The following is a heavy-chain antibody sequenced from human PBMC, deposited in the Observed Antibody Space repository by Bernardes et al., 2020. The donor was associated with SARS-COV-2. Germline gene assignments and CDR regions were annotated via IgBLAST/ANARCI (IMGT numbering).Heavy chain of an antibody. J-gene: IGHJ6*02. D-gene: IGHD1-20*01. V-gene: IGHV4-4*07. CDR3: ARGITGTFGYYYMDV. CDR2: IYTGGRT. CDR1: GGSLSSNY. Sequence: SETLSLTCTVSGGSLSSNYWSWIRQSAGKGLEWIGRIYTGGRTHFNHSLKSRVTMSIDTSKNQFSLKLSSVTAADTAVYYCARGITGTFGYYYMDVCGQGSTVTFSS.